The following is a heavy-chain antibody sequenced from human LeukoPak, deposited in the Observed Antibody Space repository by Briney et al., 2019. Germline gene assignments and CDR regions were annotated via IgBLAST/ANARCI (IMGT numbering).Heavy chain of an antibody. Sequence: GGSLRLSCAASGFSFSDYYMNWIRQAPGKGLEWISYISGSGNTIYQADSVKGRFTISRDNAKNSLFLQMNSLRADDTAVYYCARDLEQQMVLGRFDPWGQGTLVIVSS. D-gene: IGHD6-13*01. CDR2: ISGSGNTI. CDR3: ARDLEQQMVLGRFDP. J-gene: IGHJ5*02. V-gene: IGHV3-11*01. CDR1: GFSFSDYY.